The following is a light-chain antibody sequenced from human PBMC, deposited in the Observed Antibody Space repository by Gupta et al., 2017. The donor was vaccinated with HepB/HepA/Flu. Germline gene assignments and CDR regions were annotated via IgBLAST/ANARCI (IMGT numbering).Light chain of an antibody. J-gene: IGKJ4*01. CDR1: QSISAN. Sequence: VMPQSPVTLSVSPGETATLYCRASQSISANFAWYQQRTGQAPRLLVDGISTRASASPASFSGRGSGTECTRSSSNLKSEDSALYFCKQYNSGPLTFGGGTQVE. CDR3: KQYNSGPLT. V-gene: IGKV3-15*01. CDR2: GIS.